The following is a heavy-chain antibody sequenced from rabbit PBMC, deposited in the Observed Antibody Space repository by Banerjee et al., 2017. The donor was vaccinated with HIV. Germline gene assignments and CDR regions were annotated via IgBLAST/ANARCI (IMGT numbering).Heavy chain of an antibody. CDR1: GFSFSSYG. J-gene: IGHJ4*01. CDR2: IGSSSGNT. V-gene: IGHV1S40*01. CDR3: ARDLVIDNL. D-gene: IGHD1-1*01. Sequence: QSLEESGGDLVKPGASLTLTCTASGFSFSSYGVSWVRQAPGKGLEWIACIGSSSGNTYYASWAKGRFTISKTSSTTVTLQMTSLTAADTATHFCARDLVIDNLWGPGTLVTVS.